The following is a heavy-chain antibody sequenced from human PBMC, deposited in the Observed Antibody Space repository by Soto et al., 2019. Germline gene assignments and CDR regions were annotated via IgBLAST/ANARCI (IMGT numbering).Heavy chain of an antibody. CDR1: GYSISSGYY. D-gene: IGHD1-7*01. Sequence: SETLSLTCAVSGYSISSGYYWGWIRQPPGKGLEWIGSIYHSGSTYYNPSLKSRVTISVDTSKNQFSLRLTSVTAADTAVYYCARDRPHLHETTGRIDSWGQGMRVTVSS. CDR3: ARDRPHLHETTGRIDS. V-gene: IGHV4-38-2*02. CDR2: IYHSGST. J-gene: IGHJ4*02.